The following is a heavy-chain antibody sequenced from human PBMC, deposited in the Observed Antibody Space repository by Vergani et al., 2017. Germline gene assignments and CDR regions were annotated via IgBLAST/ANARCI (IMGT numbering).Heavy chain of an antibody. Sequence: EAYLVQSGGGLVTPGGSLRLSCAASGFSFRTFSMFWVRQPPGKGLAWVSKISPDGRTTEYADSVRGRFTISRDNANSMLYLQMNSLRDDDTAVYYCARVGYSYGSFDYWGQGTLVTVSS. J-gene: IGHJ4*02. CDR2: ISPDGRTT. D-gene: IGHD5-18*01. CDR1: GFSFRTFS. CDR3: ARVGYSYGSFDY. V-gene: IGHV3-74*03.